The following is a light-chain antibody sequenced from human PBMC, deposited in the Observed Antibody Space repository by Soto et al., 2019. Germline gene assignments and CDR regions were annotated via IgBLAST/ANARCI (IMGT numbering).Light chain of an antibody. CDR2: AAS. Sequence: DIQMTQSPSSRSSSLGDRVTITCRASQSISSYLNWYQQKPGKAPKLLIYAASSLQSGVPSRFSGSGSGTDFTLTISSLQHEDFATYYCQQSYSTTQTFGQGTKVDNK. CDR1: QSISSY. CDR3: QQSYSTTQT. V-gene: IGKV1-39*01. J-gene: IGKJ1*01.